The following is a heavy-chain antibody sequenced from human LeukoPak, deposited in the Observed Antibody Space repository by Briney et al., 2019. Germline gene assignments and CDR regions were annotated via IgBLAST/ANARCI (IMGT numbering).Heavy chain of an antibody. D-gene: IGHD3-10*01. J-gene: IGHJ6*02. CDR2: IVPIFGTA. CDR1: GGTFSSYA. V-gene: IGHV1-69*13. CDR3: ASSRGVLGFPYYYYGMDV. Sequence: SVKVSCKASGGTFSSYAISWVRQAPGQGLEWMGGIVPIFGTANYAQKFQGRVTITADESTSTAYMELSSLRSEDTAVYYCASSRGVLGFPYYYYGMDVWAKGPRSPSP.